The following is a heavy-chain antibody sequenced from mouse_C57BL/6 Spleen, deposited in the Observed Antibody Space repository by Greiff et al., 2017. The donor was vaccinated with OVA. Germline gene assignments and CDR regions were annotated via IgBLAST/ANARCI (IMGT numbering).Heavy chain of an antibody. V-gene: IGHV1-18*01. CDR1: GYTFTDYN. D-gene: IGHD1-3*01. Sequence: EVQLVESGPELVKPGASVKIPCKASGYTFTDYNMDWVKQSHGKSLEWIGDINPNNGGTIYNQKFKDKATLTADKSSSTAYMQLSSLTYEDSAVYYCANHNGGFAYWGQGTLVTVSA. CDR2: INPNNGGT. J-gene: IGHJ3*01. CDR3: ANHNGGFAY.